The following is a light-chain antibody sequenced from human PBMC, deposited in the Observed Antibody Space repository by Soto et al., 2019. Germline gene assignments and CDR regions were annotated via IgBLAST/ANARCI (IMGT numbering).Light chain of an antibody. CDR3: QQYNGT. V-gene: IGKV1-5*03. CDR1: QSVTTW. J-gene: IGKJ1*01. CDR2: KAS. Sequence: VHITHSPSTLSASVLYRVTITFLASQSVTTWLSCYQQKPGKAPKLLIYKASNLESGLPSRFTGSGSGTEFTLTISSLQSDDFATYYCQQYNGTFGQGTKVDIK.